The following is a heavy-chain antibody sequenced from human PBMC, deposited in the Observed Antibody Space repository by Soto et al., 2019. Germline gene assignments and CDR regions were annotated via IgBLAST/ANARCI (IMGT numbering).Heavy chain of an antibody. CDR2: INHSGST. Sequence: SETLSLTCAVYGGSFSGYYCSWIRQPPGKGLEWIGEINHSGSTNYNPSLKSRVTISVDTSKNQFSLKLSSVTAADTAVYYCARGKVYYYGSGSYYRYYYYGMDVWGQGTTVTVSS. CDR3: ARGKVYYYGSGSYYRYYYYGMDV. D-gene: IGHD3-10*01. V-gene: IGHV4-34*01. CDR1: GGSFSGYY. J-gene: IGHJ6*02.